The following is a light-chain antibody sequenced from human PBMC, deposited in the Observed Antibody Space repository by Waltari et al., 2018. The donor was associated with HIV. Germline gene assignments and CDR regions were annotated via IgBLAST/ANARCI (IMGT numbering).Light chain of an antibody. V-gene: IGKV4-1*01. CDR3: QQFYRTPYT. CDR2: WAS. J-gene: IGKJ2*01. Sequence: DIVMTKSPDSLAVSLGERATINSKSSQTIFYSSNNKNYLACYQQKPGHSPKLLISWASTREFGVPDRFSGSGSGTDFTLTISSLQAEDVAVYYCQQFYRTPYTFGQGTRLEFK. CDR1: QTIFYSSNNKNY.